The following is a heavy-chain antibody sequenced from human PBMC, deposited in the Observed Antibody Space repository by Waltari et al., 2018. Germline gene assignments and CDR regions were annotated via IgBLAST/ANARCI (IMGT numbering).Heavy chain of an antibody. CDR2: IDPNTGGT. D-gene: IGHD3-16*01. CDR1: GYTFTGDY. Sequence: QVHLVQSGAEVRKPGDSVKVSCKGSGYTFTGDYIQWLRQAPGQGLEWMGWIDPNTGGTKLAQKFQGRVTMTRDTSINTVYMELSSLGSDDTAVYYCARDLYDSRVPGDYFDYWGQGTLVTVSS. CDR3: ARDLYDSRVPGDYFDY. J-gene: IGHJ4*02. V-gene: IGHV1-2*02.